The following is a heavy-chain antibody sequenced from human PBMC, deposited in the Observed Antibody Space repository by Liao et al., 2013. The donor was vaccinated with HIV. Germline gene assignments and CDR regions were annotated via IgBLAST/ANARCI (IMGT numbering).Heavy chain of an antibody. Sequence: QVQLRESGPGLVKPSQTLSLTCTVSGGSITSGNYYWTWIRQPAGKGMEWIGRVSPSGSTNYNPSLKSRVSISADTSSNHVSLKLTSVTAADTAVYYCARVQWXPAPNWYSDLWAVAPWSLSPQ. D-gene: IGHD1-26*01. CDR3: ARVQWXPAPNWYSDL. CDR2: VSPSGST. J-gene: IGHJ2*01. V-gene: IGHV4-61*02. CDR1: GGSITSGNYY.